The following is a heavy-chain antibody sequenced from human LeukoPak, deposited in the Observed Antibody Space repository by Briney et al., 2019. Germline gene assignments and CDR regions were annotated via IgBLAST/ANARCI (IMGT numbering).Heavy chain of an antibody. CDR2: IWYDGSNK. D-gene: IGHD6-13*01. CDR3: ARASWGGSSWFNPNY. Sequence: PGRSLRLSCAASGFTFSSYGMHWVRQAPGKGPEWVAVIWYDGSNKYYADSVKGRFTISRDNSKNTLYLQMNSLRAEDTAVYYCARASWGGSSWFNPNYWGQGTLVTVSS. J-gene: IGHJ4*02. CDR1: GFTFSSYG. V-gene: IGHV3-33*08.